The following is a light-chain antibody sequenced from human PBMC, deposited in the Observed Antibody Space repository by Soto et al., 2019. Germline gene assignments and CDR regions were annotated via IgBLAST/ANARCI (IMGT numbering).Light chain of an antibody. Sequence: DIQMTQSPSTLSASVGDRVTITCRASQSISNWLAWYQQKPGRAPKLLIYKATSLQSGVSSRFSGSASGTXXXXXXSSLQPDDFATYYCQRYNSNSRTFGQGTKVEIK. CDR3: QRYNSNSRT. CDR1: QSISNW. J-gene: IGKJ1*01. CDR2: KAT. V-gene: IGKV1-5*03.